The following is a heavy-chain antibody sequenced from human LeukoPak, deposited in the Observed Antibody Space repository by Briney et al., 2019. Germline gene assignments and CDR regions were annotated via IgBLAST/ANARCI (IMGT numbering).Heavy chain of an antibody. CDR1: GGSIGSHY. J-gene: IGHJ4*02. V-gene: IGHV4-59*11. D-gene: IGHD3-16*01. CDR2: VYDIGST. Sequence: TPSETLYLTCTVSGGSIGSHYWTWIRQTPGKGLEWIGYVYDIGSTKYNPSLKSRVTISVDTSKNQFSLRLSSVTAADTDVYYCARGGVLKSVDYWGQGTLVAVSS. CDR3: ARGGVLKSVDY.